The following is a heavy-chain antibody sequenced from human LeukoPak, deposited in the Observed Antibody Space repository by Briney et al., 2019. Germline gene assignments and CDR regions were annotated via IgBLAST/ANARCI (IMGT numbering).Heavy chain of an antibody. J-gene: IGHJ6*02. Sequence: SETLSLTCAVYGGSFSGYQWSWVRQPPGKGLEWIGEINHSGSTSYNPSLKSRVIISADTSKNQFSLKLSSVTAADTAVYYCASVAGHYYYGVDVWGQGTTVTVSS. CDR2: INHSGST. CDR1: GGSFSGYQ. D-gene: IGHD6-13*01. CDR3: ASVAGHYYYGVDV. V-gene: IGHV4-34*01.